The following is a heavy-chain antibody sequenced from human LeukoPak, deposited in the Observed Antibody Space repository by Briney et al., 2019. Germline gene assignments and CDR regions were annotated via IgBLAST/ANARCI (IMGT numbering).Heavy chain of an antibody. J-gene: IGHJ3*02. V-gene: IGHV3-30*04. CDR3: WRTRSRYGYGGAFDI. Sequence: GGSLRLSCAASGFTFSTYAMHWVRQAPGKGLEWVAVISYDGSSKYYADSVKGRFTISRDNSKNTLYLQMNSLRAEDTAVYYCWRTRSRYGYGGAFDIWGQGTMVTVSS. D-gene: IGHD5-18*01. CDR2: ISYDGSSK. CDR1: GFTFSTYA.